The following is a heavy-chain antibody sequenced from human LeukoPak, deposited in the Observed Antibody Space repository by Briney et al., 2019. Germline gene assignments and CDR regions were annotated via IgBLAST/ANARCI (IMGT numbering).Heavy chain of an antibody. CDR2: IYYRGST. J-gene: IGHJ5*02. CDR3: ARHLITMILVVINWFDP. Sequence: SETLSLTCPVSGGSISSSSYYWGWIRQPPGKGLEWIGSIYYRGSTYYNPSLKSRVTISVDTSKNHFSLKLSSVTAADTAVYYCARHLITMILVVINWFDPWGQGTLVTVSS. CDR1: GGSISSSSYY. V-gene: IGHV4-39*01. D-gene: IGHD3-22*01.